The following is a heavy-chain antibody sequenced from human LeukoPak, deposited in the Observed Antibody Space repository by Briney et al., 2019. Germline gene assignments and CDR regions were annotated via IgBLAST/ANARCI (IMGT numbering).Heavy chain of an antibody. CDR3: AREDYYGMDV. Sequence: GGSLRLSCEASGFTFSSFWLSWVRQAPGKGLEWVANIKQYGSEKSFVDSVKGRFTISRDNAKNSVYLQMNSRRGEDRAVYYCAREDYYGMDVWGQGTTVTVSS. J-gene: IGHJ6*02. V-gene: IGHV3-7*04. CDR2: IKQYGSEK. CDR1: GFTFSSFW.